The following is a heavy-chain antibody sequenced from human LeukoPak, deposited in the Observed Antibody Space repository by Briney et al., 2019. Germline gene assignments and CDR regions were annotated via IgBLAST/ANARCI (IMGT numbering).Heavy chain of an antibody. CDR1: GFTVSSNY. CDR2: IYSGGST. Sequence: PGGSLRLSCAASGFTVSSNYMSWVRQAPGKGLEWVSVIYSGGSTYYADSVKGRFTISRDNSKNTLYLQMNSLRAEDTAVYYCARAGYSGYDFQGFDYWGQGTLVTVSS. D-gene: IGHD5-12*01. J-gene: IGHJ4*02. CDR3: ARAGYSGYDFQGFDY. V-gene: IGHV3-66*01.